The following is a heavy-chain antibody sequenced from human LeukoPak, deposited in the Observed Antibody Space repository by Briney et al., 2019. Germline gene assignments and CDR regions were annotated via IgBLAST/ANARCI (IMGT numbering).Heavy chain of an antibody. CDR1: GGSISSYY. Sequence: PSETLSLTCTVSGGSISSYYWSWIRQPPGKGLEWIGYIYYSGSTNYNPSLKSRVTISVDTSKNQFSLKLSSVTAADTAVYYCARDGRRWASGWYFGTTNYYYMDVWGKGTTVTVSS. D-gene: IGHD6-19*01. V-gene: IGHV4-59*12. CDR3: ARDGRRWASGWYFGTTNYYYMDV. CDR2: IYYSGST. J-gene: IGHJ6*03.